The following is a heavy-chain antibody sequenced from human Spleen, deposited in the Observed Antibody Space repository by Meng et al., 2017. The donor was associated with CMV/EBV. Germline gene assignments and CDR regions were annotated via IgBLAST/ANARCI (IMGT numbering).Heavy chain of an antibody. J-gene: IGHJ4*02. CDR1: GFSFSTYS. CDR3: AREWALSGSYFFDH. CDR2: ISSSSGR. D-gene: IGHD1-26*01. Sequence: GGSLRLSCAASGFSFSTYSMNWVRQAPGKGLEWISYISSSSGRYYADSVKGRFTISRDNAQNSLYLQMNSLRAEDTAVYYCAREWALSGSYFFDHWGQGTLVTVSS. V-gene: IGHV3-48*04.